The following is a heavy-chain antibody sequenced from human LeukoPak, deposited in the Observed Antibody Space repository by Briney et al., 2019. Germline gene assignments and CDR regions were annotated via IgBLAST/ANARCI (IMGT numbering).Heavy chain of an antibody. D-gene: IGHD6-6*01. J-gene: IGHJ4*02. Sequence: GGSLRLSCVASGFTFSSFEMNWVRRVPGKGLEWVSYISGSGSIIYYADSVKGRFTTSRDNAKNSLYLQMNSLRAEDTGVYYCARDLVSRSNYWGQGTPVTVSS. CDR2: ISGSGSII. CDR3: ARDLVSRSNY. V-gene: IGHV3-48*03. CDR1: GFTFSSFE.